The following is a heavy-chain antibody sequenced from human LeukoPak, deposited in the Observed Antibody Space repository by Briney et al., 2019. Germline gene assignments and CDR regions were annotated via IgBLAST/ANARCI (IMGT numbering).Heavy chain of an antibody. CDR3: ARVEGGRAKGWWFDP. CDR2: IYTSGST. V-gene: IGHV4-4*07. D-gene: IGHD2-15*01. J-gene: IGHJ5*02. Sequence: KTSETLSLTCTVSGGSISSYYWSWIRQPAGKGLEWIGRIYTSGSTNYNPSLKSRVTMSVDTSKNQFSLKLSSVTAAGTAVYYCARVEGGRAKGWWFDPWGQGTLVTVSS. CDR1: GGSISSYY.